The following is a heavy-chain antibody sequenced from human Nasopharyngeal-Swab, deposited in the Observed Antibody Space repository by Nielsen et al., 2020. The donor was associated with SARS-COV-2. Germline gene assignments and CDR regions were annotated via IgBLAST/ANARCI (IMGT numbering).Heavy chain of an antibody. D-gene: IGHD2-2*01. J-gene: IGHJ6*03. CDR3: ARAGFCSSTSCYLRDYYYYMDV. Sequence: ASVKVSCKASGYTFTSYGISWVRQAPGPGLEWMGWISAYNGNTNYAQKLQGRVTMTTDTSTSTAYMELRSLRSDDTAVYYCARAGFCSSTSCYLRDYYYYMDVWGKGTTVTVSS. V-gene: IGHV1-18*01. CDR1: GYTFTSYG. CDR2: ISAYNGNT.